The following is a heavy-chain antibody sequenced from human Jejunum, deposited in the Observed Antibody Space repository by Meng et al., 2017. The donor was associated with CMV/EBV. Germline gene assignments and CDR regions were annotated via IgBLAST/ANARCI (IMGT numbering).Heavy chain of an antibody. V-gene: IGHV1-2*02. Sequence: ASDYTFTDYYMHWVRQSPGQGPEWMGWLNPNSGDTTYAQQFQGRVSMTSDTSISTAYMELRSLISDDTAVYYCATSSSGFDFWADNWGQGTLVTVSS. CDR3: ATSSSGFDFWADN. D-gene: IGHD5-12*01. CDR2: LNPNSGDT. J-gene: IGHJ4*02. CDR1: DYTFTDYY.